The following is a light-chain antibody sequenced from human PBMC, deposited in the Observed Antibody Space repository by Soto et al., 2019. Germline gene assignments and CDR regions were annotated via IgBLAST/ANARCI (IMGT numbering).Light chain of an antibody. CDR2: DVS. CDR1: SSDVGGYNY. Sequence: ALTQPASVSGSPGQSITISCTGSSSDVGGYNYVSWYQQHPGKAPKLMIYDVSNRPSGVSNRFSGSKSGNTASLTISGLQAEDEADYYCNSYTSTSTLVVFGGGTKLTVL. V-gene: IGLV2-14*01. CDR3: NSYTSTSTLVV. J-gene: IGLJ2*01.